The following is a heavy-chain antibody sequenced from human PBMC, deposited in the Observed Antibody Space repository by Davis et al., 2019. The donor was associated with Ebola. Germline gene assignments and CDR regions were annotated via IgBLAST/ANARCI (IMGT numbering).Heavy chain of an antibody. CDR1: GDSVFGKNGA. CDR2: TYYTSKWHN. D-gene: IGHD6-19*01. J-gene: IGHJ6*02. Sequence: PSETLSLTCAISGDSVFGKNGAWNWIRQSPSRGLEWLGRTYYTSKWHNDYGESVKSRITINPDTSKNQLSLHLNSVTPEDTAIYYCARGWYRTGLDVWGQGTTVTVSS. CDR3: ARGWYRTGLDV. V-gene: IGHV6-1*01.